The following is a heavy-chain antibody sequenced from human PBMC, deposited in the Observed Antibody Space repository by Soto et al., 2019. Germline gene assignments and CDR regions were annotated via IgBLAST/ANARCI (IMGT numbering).Heavy chain of an antibody. CDR3: ARQTDSYYRFDAFDI. Sequence: QLQLQESGPGLLKPSETLSPTCTVSGGSVSSGSYYWAWIRQPPGKGLEWIGNVYYSGTTNYNPSLESRVTXPXXXSXXQFSLKLNSVTAADTAVYYCARQTDSYYRFDAFDIWGQGTVVTVSS. D-gene: IGHD3-22*01. CDR2: VYYSGTT. J-gene: IGHJ3*02. CDR1: GGSVSSGSYY. V-gene: IGHV4-39*01.